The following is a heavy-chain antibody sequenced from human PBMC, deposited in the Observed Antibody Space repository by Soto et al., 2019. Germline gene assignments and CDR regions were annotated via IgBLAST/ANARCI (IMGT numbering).Heavy chain of an antibody. CDR1: GDSIISSSYS. J-gene: IGHJ3*02. CDR2: IYYSGST. D-gene: IGHD3-16*01. V-gene: IGHV4-39*01. Sequence: PSETMSLTYIVSGDSIISSSYSWAWIRQPPEKGLEWIGTIYYSGSTYYNPSHKSRVTISVDTSKNQFSMKMSSVTAADTVVYYCARIIRFGDFDICGQGTMVTVSS. CDR3: ARIIRFGDFDI.